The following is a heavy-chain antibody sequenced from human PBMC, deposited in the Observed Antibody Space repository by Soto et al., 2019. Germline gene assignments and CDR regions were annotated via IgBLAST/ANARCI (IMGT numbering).Heavy chain of an antibody. D-gene: IGHD3-3*01. CDR1: GLTFGSRA. CDR2: ISGSGGST. J-gene: IGHJ4*02. V-gene: IGHV3-23*01. Sequence: GALRLSCVASGLTFGSRAMSWVRQAPGKGLEWVSAISGSGGSTYYADSVKGRFTISRDNSKNTLYLQMNSLRAEDTAVYYCXKALNYDFWSGYFYFDYWGQGTLVTVSS. CDR3: XKALNYDFWSGYFYFDY.